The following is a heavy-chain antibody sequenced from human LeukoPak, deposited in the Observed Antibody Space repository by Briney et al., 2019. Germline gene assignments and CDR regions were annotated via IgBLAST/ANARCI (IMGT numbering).Heavy chain of an antibody. Sequence: PGGSLRLSCAASGFTFSSYAVSWVRQAPGKGLEWVSAISGSGGSTYYADSVKGRFTISRDNSKNTLYLQMNSLRAEDTAVYYCAKDRGSYRSGWYELDYWGQGTLVTVSS. CDR1: GFTFSSYA. CDR3: AKDRGSYRSGWYELDY. V-gene: IGHV3-23*01. CDR2: ISGSGGST. J-gene: IGHJ4*02. D-gene: IGHD6-19*01.